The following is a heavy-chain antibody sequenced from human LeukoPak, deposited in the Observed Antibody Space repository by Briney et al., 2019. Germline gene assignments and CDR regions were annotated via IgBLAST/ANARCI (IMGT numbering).Heavy chain of an antibody. Sequence: GASVNVSYKASGYSFTSYGISWVRRAPGQGLEWMGWISAYNGNTNYAQKLQGRVTMTTDTSTSTAYMELRSLRSDDTAVYYCALSRSHYGECPFDFWGQGTLVTVSS. CDR1: GYSFTSYG. CDR2: ISAYNGNT. D-gene: IGHD4-17*01. V-gene: IGHV1-18*01. J-gene: IGHJ4*02. CDR3: ALSRSHYGECPFDF.